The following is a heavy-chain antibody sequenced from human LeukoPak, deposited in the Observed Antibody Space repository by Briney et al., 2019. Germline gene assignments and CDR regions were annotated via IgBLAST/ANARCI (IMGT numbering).Heavy chain of an antibody. Sequence: SETLSLTCTVSGYSISSGYYWAWIRQPPGKRLEWIGSIYHSGRTYYSPSLKSPVTISVDTSTNLFSLKLSSVTAADTAVYHCARAYCRSVTCPRHDVFDIWGQGTMVTVSS. V-gene: IGHV4-38-2*02. D-gene: IGHD2-2*01. CDR2: IYHSGRT. J-gene: IGHJ3*02. CDR1: GYSISSGYY. CDR3: ARAYCRSVTCPRHDVFDI.